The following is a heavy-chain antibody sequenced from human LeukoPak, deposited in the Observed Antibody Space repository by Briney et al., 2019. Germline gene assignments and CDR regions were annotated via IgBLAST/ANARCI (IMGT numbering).Heavy chain of an antibody. D-gene: IGHD5-12*01. Sequence: GASVKVSCKASGYTFTGYYMHWVRQAPGQGLEWMGWINPNSGGTNYAQKFQGRVTMTRDTSISTAYMELSRLRSDDTAVYYCARVGSGYDRAFFDYWGQGTLVTVSS. CDR1: GYTFTGYY. V-gene: IGHV1-2*02. J-gene: IGHJ4*02. CDR2: INPNSGGT. CDR3: ARVGSGYDRAFFDY.